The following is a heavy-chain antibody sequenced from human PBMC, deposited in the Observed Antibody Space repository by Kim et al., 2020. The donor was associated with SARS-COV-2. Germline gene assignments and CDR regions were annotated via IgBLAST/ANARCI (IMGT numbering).Heavy chain of an antibody. CDR2: IYYSGST. CDR1: GGSISSYY. V-gene: IGHV4-59*13. D-gene: IGHD2-21*02. Sequence: SETLSLTCTVSGGSISSYYWSWIRQPPGKGLEWIGYIYYSGSTNYNPSLKSRVTISVDTSKNQFSLKLSSVTAADTAVYYCARVSNIVVVTAILRRAGRSFDLWGRGTLVTVSS. J-gene: IGHJ2*01. CDR3: ARVSNIVVVTAILRRAGRSFDL.